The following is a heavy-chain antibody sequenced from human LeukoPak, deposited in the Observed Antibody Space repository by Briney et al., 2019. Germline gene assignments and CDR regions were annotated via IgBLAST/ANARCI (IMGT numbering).Heavy chain of an antibody. Sequence: SETLSLTCTVSGGSTSSYYWSWIRQPPGKGLEWIGYIYYSGSTNYNPSLKSRVTISVDTSKNQFSLKLSSVTAADTAVYYCARHRPRCSGGSCYRWFDPWGQGTLVTVSS. D-gene: IGHD2-15*01. CDR3: ARHRPRCSGGSCYRWFDP. J-gene: IGHJ5*02. V-gene: IGHV4-59*08. CDR2: IYYSGST. CDR1: GGSTSSYY.